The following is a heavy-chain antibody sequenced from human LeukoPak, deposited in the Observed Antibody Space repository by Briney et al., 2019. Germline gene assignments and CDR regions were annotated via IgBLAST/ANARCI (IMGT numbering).Heavy chain of an antibody. Sequence: GGSLRLSCAASGFTFDDYAMHWVRQAPGKGLEWVSGISWNSGSIGYADSVKGRFTISRDNAKNSLYLQMNSLRAEDTALYYCAKDSEYYYDSSGYCHYWGQGTLVTVSS. CDR3: AKDSEYYYDSSGYCHY. J-gene: IGHJ4*02. D-gene: IGHD3-22*01. CDR2: ISWNSGSI. V-gene: IGHV3-9*01. CDR1: GFTFDDYA.